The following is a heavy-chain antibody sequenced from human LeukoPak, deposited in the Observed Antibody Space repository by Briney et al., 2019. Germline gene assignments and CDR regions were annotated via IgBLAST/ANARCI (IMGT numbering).Heavy chain of an antibody. CDR1: GYTFTGYY. D-gene: IGHD3-22*01. J-gene: IGHJ4*02. CDR3: ARVAWGTRGRYYDSSGGSFDY. CDR2: INPNSGGT. Sequence: ASVKVSCKASGYTFTGYYMHWVRQAPGQGLEWMGWINPNSGGTNYAQKFQGRVIMTRDTSISTAYMELSRLRSDDTAVYYCARVAWGTRGRYYDSSGGSFDYWGQGTLVTVSS. V-gene: IGHV1-2*02.